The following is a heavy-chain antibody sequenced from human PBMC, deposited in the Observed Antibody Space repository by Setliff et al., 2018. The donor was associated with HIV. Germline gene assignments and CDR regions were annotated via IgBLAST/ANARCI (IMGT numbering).Heavy chain of an antibody. J-gene: IGHJ3*02. D-gene: IGHD4-4*01. CDR3: AREGYSVDAFDI. V-gene: IGHV1-18*01. Sequence: ASVKVSCKTSGYAFTNSYLHWVRQAPGKGLEWMGWISVYNGNTNYAQKLQGRVTMTTDTSTSTAYMELRSLRSDDTAVYYCAREGYSVDAFDIWGQGTMVTVSS. CDR1: GYAFTNSY. CDR2: ISVYNGNT.